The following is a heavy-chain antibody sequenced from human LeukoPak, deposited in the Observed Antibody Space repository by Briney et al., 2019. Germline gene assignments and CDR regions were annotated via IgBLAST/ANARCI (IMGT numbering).Heavy chain of an antibody. CDR2: ISSSGSTI. CDR1: EFTISRYW. D-gene: IGHD3-22*01. CDR3: AKNLNSTYNYDSSGYEDAFDI. J-gene: IGHJ3*02. Sequence: PGGSLRLSCAASEFTISRYWMHWVRQAPGKGLEWVSYISSSGSTIYYADSVKGRFTISRDNAKNSLYLQMNSLRAEDTAVYYCAKNLNSTYNYDSSGYEDAFDIWGQGTMVTVSS. V-gene: IGHV3-11*01.